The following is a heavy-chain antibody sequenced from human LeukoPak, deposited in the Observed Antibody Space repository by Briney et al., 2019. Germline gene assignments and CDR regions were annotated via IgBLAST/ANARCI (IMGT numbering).Heavy chain of an antibody. CDR2: IYHSGST. D-gene: IGHD2-15*01. CDR1: GGSISSGGYS. CDR3: ARGGSWKYLIDY. Sequence: SETLSLTCAVSGGSISSGGYSWSWIRQPPGTGLEWIGYIYHSGSTYYNPSLKSRVTISVDRSKNQFSLKLSSVTAADTAVYYCARGGSWKYLIDYWGQGTLVTVSS. V-gene: IGHV4-30-2*01. J-gene: IGHJ4*02.